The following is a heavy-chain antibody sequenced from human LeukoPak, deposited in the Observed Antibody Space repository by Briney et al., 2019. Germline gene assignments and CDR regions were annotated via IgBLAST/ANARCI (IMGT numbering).Heavy chain of an antibody. D-gene: IGHD3-22*01. CDR2: IYPGDSDI. CDR1: GYSFTKYW. CDR3: ARTYYYDSSGSSDDVFDI. V-gene: IGHV5-51*01. J-gene: IGHJ3*02. Sequence: RGESLKISCEGSGYSFTKYWIGWVRQMPGKGLEWMGIIYPGDSDIRYSPSFQGQVTISADKSISTAYLQWSSLQDSDTAMYYCARTYYYDSSGSSDDVFDIWGQGTMVTVSS.